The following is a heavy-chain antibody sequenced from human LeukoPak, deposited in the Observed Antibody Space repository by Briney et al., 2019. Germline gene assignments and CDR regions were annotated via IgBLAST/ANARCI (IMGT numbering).Heavy chain of an antibody. CDR3: AKNVEMATITPYFDY. V-gene: IGHV4-59*01. J-gene: IGHJ4*02. Sequence: SETPSLTCTVSGGSISSYYWSWLRQPPGKGLEWIGYIYYSGSTNYNPSLTSRVTISVDTSKNQFSLKLSSVTAAGTAVYYCAKNVEMATITPYFDYWGQGTLVTVSS. CDR2: IYYSGST. CDR1: GGSISSYY. D-gene: IGHD5-24*01.